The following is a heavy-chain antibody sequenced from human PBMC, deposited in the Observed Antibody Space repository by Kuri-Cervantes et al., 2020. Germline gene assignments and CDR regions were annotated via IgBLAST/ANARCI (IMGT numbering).Heavy chain of an antibody. CDR3: ARQWGYAGSYGMDV. CDR1: GGSISSYY. V-gene: IGHV4-4*07. Sequence: SETLSLTCTVSGGSISSYYWSWIRQPAGKGLEWIGRIYTSGSTNYNPSLKSRVTISVDTSKNQFSLKLSSVTAADTAIYYCARQWGYAGSYGMDVWGQGTAVTVSS. D-gene: IGHD2-2*01. J-gene: IGHJ6*02. CDR2: IYTSGST.